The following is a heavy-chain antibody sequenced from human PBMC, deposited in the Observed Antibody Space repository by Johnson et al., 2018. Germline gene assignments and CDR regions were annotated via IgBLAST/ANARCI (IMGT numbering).Heavy chain of an antibody. CDR1: GGSITSYY. CDR2: IYYSGST. J-gene: IGHJ1*01. V-gene: IGHV4-59*12. CDR3: ARSQAVQH. Sequence: QVQLQESGPGLVKPSETLSLTCSVSGGSITSYYWSWVRQHPGKGLEWIGYIYYSGSTNYNPSLKSRVTISVDMSKNSLYLQINSLRAEGTAVYYCARSQAVQHWGQGTLVTVSS.